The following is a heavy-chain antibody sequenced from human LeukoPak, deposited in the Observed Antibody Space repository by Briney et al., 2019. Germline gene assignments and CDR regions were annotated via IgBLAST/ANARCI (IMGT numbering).Heavy chain of an antibody. CDR2: ISYDGSNK. CDR1: GFTFSSYA. D-gene: IGHD4-17*01. Sequence: GGSLRLSCAASGFTFSSYAMHWVRQASGKGLEWVAVISYDGSNKYYADSVKGRFTISRDNSKNTLYLQMNSLRAEDTAVYYCARQDYGDSAFDIWGQGTMVTVSS. J-gene: IGHJ3*02. V-gene: IGHV3-30-3*01. CDR3: ARQDYGDSAFDI.